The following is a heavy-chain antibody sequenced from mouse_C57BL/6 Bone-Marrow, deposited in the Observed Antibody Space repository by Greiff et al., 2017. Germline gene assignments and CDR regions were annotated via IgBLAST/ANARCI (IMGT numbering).Heavy chain of an antibody. V-gene: IGHV1-75*01. CDR3: AREDYYGSTYAMDY. Sequence: VQLQESGPELVKPGASVKISCKASGYTFTDYYINWVKQRPGQGLEWIGWIFPGSGSTYYNEKFKGKATLTVDKSSSTAYMLLSSLTSEDSAVYFCAREDYYGSTYAMDYWGQGTSVTVSS. D-gene: IGHD1-1*01. J-gene: IGHJ4*01. CDR1: GYTFTDYY. CDR2: IFPGSGST.